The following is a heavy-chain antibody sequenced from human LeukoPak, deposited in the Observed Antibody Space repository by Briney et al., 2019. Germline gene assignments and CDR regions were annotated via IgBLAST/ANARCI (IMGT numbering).Heavy chain of an antibody. Sequence: GASVKVSCKASGYTFTSYGLSWVRQAPGQGLEWMGWISAYNGNTNYAQKLQGRVTLTTDTSTSTAYMELRGLRSDDTAVYYCARAAYSGRSPYYFDYWGQGTLVTVSS. CDR3: ARAAYSGRSPYYFDY. CDR1: GYTFTSYG. CDR2: ISAYNGNT. V-gene: IGHV1-18*01. J-gene: IGHJ4*02. D-gene: IGHD1-26*01.